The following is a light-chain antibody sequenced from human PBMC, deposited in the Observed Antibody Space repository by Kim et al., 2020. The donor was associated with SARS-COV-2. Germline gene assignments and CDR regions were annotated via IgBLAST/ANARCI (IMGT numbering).Light chain of an antibody. CDR3: QQFFNLPRT. Sequence: AAVGDRVTITCQASQYIANYLDWYQQNPGKAPKLLIYGASNLATGVPSRFSGSGSETEFALTITSLQPEDFATYYCQQFFNLPRTFGQGTQLEIK. CDR1: QYIANY. J-gene: IGKJ5*01. CDR2: GAS. V-gene: IGKV1-33*01.